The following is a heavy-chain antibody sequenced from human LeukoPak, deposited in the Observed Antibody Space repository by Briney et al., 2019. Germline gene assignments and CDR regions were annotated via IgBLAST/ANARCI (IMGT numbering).Heavy chain of an antibody. CDR2: IIPILGIA. V-gene: IGHV1-69*04. CDR1: GGTFSSYA. Sequence: ASVKVSCKASGGTFSSYAISWVRQAPGQGLEWMGRIIPILGIANYAQKFQGRVTMTRDTSTSTVHMELSSLRSEDTAVYYCARDRGQLEYFDYWGQGTLVTVSS. CDR3: ARDRGQLEYFDY. J-gene: IGHJ4*02. D-gene: IGHD6-13*01.